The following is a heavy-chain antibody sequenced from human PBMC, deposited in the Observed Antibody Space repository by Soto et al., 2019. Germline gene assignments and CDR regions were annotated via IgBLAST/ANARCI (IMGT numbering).Heavy chain of an antibody. CDR2: VRNKANSHTT. CDR3: ARGQHDIDY. V-gene: IGHV3-72*01. J-gene: IGHJ4*02. D-gene: IGHD1-1*01. Sequence: EVQLVESGGGLVQPGGSLRLSCTASGFTFSDYYMDWVRQAPGKGLEWVGRVRNKANSHTTEYAASVKVRFTISRDDSKYPLTMQMNSVESEDTAVYYCARGQHDIDYWGQGTLVTVSS. CDR1: GFTFSDYY.